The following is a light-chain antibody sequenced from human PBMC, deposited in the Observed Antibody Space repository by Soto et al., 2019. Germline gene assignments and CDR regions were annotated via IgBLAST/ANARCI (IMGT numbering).Light chain of an antibody. CDR1: NTDIGSYNY. Sequence: QSALTQPASVSGSPGQSISISCSGSNTDIGSYNYVSWYQQHPGKAPKLVMYAVSNRPAGVTRHFSGSKSGNTASLTLSGLQTDDEAVYYCSSYTSSLTLLFGGGTKLTVL. CDR2: AVS. J-gene: IGLJ2*01. V-gene: IGLV2-14*03. CDR3: SSYTSSLTLL.